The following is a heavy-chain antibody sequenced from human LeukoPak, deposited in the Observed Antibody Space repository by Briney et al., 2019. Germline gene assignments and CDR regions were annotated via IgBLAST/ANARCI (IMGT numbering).Heavy chain of an antibody. D-gene: IGHD3-3*01. CDR1: GGSISSYY. Sequence: SETLSLTCTVSGGSISSYYWSWIRQPAGKGLEWIGRIYTSGSTNYNPSLKSRVTMSVDTSKNQFSLKLSSVTAADTAVYYCARGAYYDFWSGYCQSNWFDPWGQGTLVTVSS. CDR3: ARGAYYDFWSGYCQSNWFDP. CDR2: IYTSGST. V-gene: IGHV4-4*07. J-gene: IGHJ5*02.